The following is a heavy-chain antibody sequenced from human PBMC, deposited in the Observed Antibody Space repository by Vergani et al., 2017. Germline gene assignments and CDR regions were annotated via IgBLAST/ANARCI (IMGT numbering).Heavy chain of an antibody. CDR2: FGPEHGEV. CDR1: GYSLTEFT. Sequence: QVQLVQSGSEVRKPGASVKVSCQVSGYSLTEFTIHWVRQAPGKGLVWMGGFGPEHGEVTFAHHIQGRVTMTEDRSTDKAYMELSSLRPEDTALYYCGIVTDYTDSSGYYLDYWGQGTLVTVSS. V-gene: IGHV1-24*01. CDR3: GIVTDYTDSSGYYLDY. J-gene: IGHJ4*02. D-gene: IGHD3-22*01.